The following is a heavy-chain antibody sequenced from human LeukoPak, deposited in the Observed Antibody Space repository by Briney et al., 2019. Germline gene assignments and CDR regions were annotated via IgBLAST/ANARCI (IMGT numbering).Heavy chain of an antibody. D-gene: IGHD3-16*01. J-gene: IGHJ4*02. V-gene: IGHV4-39*07. CDR2: IYYSGST. Sequence: SETLSLTCTVSGGSISSSSYYWGWIRQPPGKGLEWVGSIYYSGSTYYNPSLKSRVTISVDTSKNQFSLKLSSVTAADTAVYYCARDWVWGWNGGYFDYWGQGTLVTVSS. CDR1: GGSISSSSYY. CDR3: ARDWVWGWNGGYFDY.